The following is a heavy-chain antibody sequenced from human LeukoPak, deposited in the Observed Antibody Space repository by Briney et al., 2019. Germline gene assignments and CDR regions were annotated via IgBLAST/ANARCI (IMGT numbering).Heavy chain of an antibody. CDR2: ISWNSGSI. CDR3: AKDSGYYYGSGSYRAPYYGMDV. J-gene: IGHJ6*02. CDR1: GFTFDDYA. V-gene: IGHV3-9*01. Sequence: GGSLRLSCAASGFTFDDYAMHWVRQAPGKGLEWVSGISWNSGSIGYADSEKGRFTISRDNAKNSLYLQMNSLRAEDTALYYCAKDSGYYYGSGSYRAPYYGMDVWGQGTTVTVSS. D-gene: IGHD3-10*01.